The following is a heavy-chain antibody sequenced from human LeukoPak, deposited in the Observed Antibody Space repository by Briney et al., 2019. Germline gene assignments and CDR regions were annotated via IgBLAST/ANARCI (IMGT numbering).Heavy chain of an antibody. Sequence: ASVKVSCKASGYTFAGYYMHWVRQAPGQGLEWMGWINPNSGGTNYAQKFQGRVTMTRDTSTSTAYMELSRLRSDDTAVYYCARSYRSGSYWFDPWGQGTLVTVSS. CDR1: GYTFAGYY. J-gene: IGHJ5*02. CDR3: ARSYRSGSYWFDP. CDR2: INPNSGGT. V-gene: IGHV1-2*02. D-gene: IGHD1-26*01.